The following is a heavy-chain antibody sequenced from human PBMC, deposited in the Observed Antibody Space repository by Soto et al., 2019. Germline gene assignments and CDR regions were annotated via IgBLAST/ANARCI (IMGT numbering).Heavy chain of an antibody. J-gene: IGHJ4*02. V-gene: IGHV3-33*01. CDR3: AIEGGVKIVELSRSTPFDF. CDR1: GFIFSRYG. Sequence: QVQLVESGGGVVQPGRSLRLSCAASGFIFSRYGMHWVRQAPGKGLEWVAVTWHDGSNKYYADSVKGRFTISRDNSKNTVYLQMNRLRVEDTAVYYCAIEGGVKIVELSRSTPFDFWGQGSLVTVSS. CDR2: TWHDGSNK. D-gene: IGHD6-6*01.